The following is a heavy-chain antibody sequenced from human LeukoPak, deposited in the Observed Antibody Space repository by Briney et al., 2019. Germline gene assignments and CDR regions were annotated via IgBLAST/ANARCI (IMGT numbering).Heavy chain of an antibody. J-gene: IGHJ6*02. CDR2: ISYDGSNT. V-gene: IGHV3-30-3*01. D-gene: IGHD6-13*01. Sequence: GGPLRLSCAASGFTSRSYGIHWVRQAPGKGLEWVAVISYDGSNTYYVDSVKGRFTISRDNSKNTLYLQMNSLRGEDTAVYYCARVNGQSSSWLPRSYHYGMDVWGQGTTVTVSS. CDR1: GFTSRSYG. CDR3: ARVNGQSSSWLPRSYHYGMDV.